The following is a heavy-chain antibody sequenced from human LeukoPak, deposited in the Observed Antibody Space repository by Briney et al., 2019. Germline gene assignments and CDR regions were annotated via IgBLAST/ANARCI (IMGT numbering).Heavy chain of an antibody. CDR3: AKLIAVAGTDDH. D-gene: IGHD6-19*01. CDR2: ISDSGDST. Sequence: GGSLRLSCAASGFTFSNAWMSWVRQAPGKGLEWVSSISDSGDSTYYADSVKGRFTISRDNSKNTLYLQMNSLRAEDTAVYYCAKLIAVAGTDDHWGQGTLVTVSS. CDR1: GFTFSNAW. V-gene: IGHV3-23*01. J-gene: IGHJ5*02.